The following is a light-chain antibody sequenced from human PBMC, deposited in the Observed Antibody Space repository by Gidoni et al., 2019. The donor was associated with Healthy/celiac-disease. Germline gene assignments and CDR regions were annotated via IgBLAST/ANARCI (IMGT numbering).Light chain of an antibody. J-gene: IGKJ1*01. V-gene: IGKV3-11*01. CDR1: QSVSSY. CDR3: QPRSNWPGT. CDR2: CAS. Sequence: EIVLTQSPATLSLSPGERATLSCRASQSVSSYLAWYQQKPGQAPRLLIYCASNRATGIPARFSGSWSGTDFTLTISSLGPEDFAVYYRQPRSNWPGTFGQGTKVEIK.